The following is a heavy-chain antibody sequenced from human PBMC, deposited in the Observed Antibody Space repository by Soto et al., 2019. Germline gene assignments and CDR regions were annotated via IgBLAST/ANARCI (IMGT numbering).Heavy chain of an antibody. CDR2: INHSGST. V-gene: IGHV4-34*01. CDR1: GGSFSGYY. Sequence: SETLSLTCAVYGGSFSGYYWSLIRQPPGKGLEWIGEINHSGSTNYNPSLKSRVTISVDTSKNQFSLKLSSVTAADTAVYYCASRAITMIVVRNYYYYGMDVWGQGTTVTVSS. D-gene: IGHD3-22*01. J-gene: IGHJ6*02. CDR3: ASRAITMIVVRNYYYYGMDV.